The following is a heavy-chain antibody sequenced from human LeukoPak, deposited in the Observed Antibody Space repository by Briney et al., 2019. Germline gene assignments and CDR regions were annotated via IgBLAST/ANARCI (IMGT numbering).Heavy chain of an antibody. J-gene: IGHJ4*02. D-gene: IGHD6-13*01. CDR3: ARDAQVKQLVPRPLDY. Sequence: SETLSLTCTVSGGSISSYYWSWIRQPAGKGLEWIGRIYTSGSTNYNPSLKSRVTMSVDTSKNQFSLKLSSVTAEDTAVYYCARDAQVKQLVPRPLDYWGQGTLVTVSS. V-gene: IGHV4-4*07. CDR1: GGSISSYY. CDR2: IYTSGST.